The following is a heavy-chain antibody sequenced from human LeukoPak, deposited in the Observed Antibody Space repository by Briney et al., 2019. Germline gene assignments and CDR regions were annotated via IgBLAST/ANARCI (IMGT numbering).Heavy chain of an antibody. CDR1: GYTFTSYA. V-gene: IGHV7-4-1*02. D-gene: IGHD3-9*01. CDR3: ARDLTGVGSSYFDY. CDR2: INTNTGNP. Sequence: ASVKVSCKASGYTFTSYAMNWVRQAPGQGLEWMGWINTNTGNPTHAQGFTGRFVFSLDTSVSTAYLQISSLKAEDTALYYCARDLTGVGSSYFDYWGQGTLVTVSS. J-gene: IGHJ4*02.